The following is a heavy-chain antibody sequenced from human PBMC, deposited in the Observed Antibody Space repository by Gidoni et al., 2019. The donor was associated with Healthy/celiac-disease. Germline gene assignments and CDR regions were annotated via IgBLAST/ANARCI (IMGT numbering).Heavy chain of an antibody. CDR3: ARDFEGYSNAFDY. D-gene: IGHD4-4*01. V-gene: IGHV3-33*01. Sequence: QVQLVESGGGVVQPGRSLRLSCAASGFTFSTYGMHWVRQAPGKGLEWVAVIWYDGSNKYYADSVKGRFTISRDNSKKMLYLQMNSLRAEDTAVYYCARDFEGYSNAFDYWGQGTLVTVSS. CDR1: GFTFSTYG. J-gene: IGHJ4*02. CDR2: IWYDGSNK.